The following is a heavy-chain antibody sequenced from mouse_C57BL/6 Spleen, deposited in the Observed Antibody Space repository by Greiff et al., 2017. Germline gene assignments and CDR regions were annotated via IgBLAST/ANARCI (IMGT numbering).Heavy chain of an antibody. CDR1: GFTFSSYA. Sequence: EVQVVESGGGLVKPGGSLKLSCAASGFTFSSYAMSWVRQTPEKRLEWVATISDGGSYTYYPDNVKGRFTISRDNAKNNLYLQMSHLKSEDTAMYYCARLTTVVPPWFAYWGQGTLVTVSA. V-gene: IGHV5-4*01. J-gene: IGHJ3*01. CDR2: ISDGGSYT. D-gene: IGHD1-1*01. CDR3: ARLTTVVPPWFAY.